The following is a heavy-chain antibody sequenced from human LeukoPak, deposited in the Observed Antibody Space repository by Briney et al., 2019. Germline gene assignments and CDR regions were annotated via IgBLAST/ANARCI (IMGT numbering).Heavy chain of an antibody. V-gene: IGHV1-2*02. Sequence: ASVKVSCKASGDTFTDYYMHWVRQAPGQGLEWMGWINPKSGGTNYAQNFQGRVTMTRDTSIGIAYMELSSLRSDDTAVYYCARDFLGYCTTTSCYDVVFDYWGQGTLVTVSS. CDR2: INPKSGGT. CDR3: ARDFLGYCTTTSCYDVVFDY. D-gene: IGHD2-2*01. J-gene: IGHJ4*02. CDR1: GDTFTDYY.